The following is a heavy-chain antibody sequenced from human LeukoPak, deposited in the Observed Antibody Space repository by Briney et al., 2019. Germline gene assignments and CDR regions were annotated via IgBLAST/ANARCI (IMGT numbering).Heavy chain of an antibody. CDR2: ISGSGGST. D-gene: IGHD7-27*01. J-gene: IGHJ4*02. CDR3: AKDLKTGENDY. V-gene: IGHV3-23*01. Sequence: GGSLRLSCAASGFIFSSYAMTWVRQAPGKGLEWVSAISGSGGSTYYADSVKGRFTISRDNSKNSLYLQMNSLRAEDTAVYYCAKDLKTGENDYWGQGTLVTVSS. CDR1: GFIFSSYA.